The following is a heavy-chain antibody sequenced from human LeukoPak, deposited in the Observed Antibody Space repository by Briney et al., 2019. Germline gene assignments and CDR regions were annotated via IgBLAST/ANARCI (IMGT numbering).Heavy chain of an antibody. CDR2: IYTSGST. V-gene: IGHV4-4*07. CDR1: GGSISSYY. CDR3: ARDGLDDYSNYPPYYYYMDV. D-gene: IGHD4-11*01. Sequence: SETLSLTCTVSGGSISSYYWSWIRQPAGKGLEWIGRIYTSGSTNYNPSLKSRVTMSVDTSKNQFSLKLSPVTAADTAVYYCARDGLDDYSNYPPYYYYMDVWGKGTTVTVSS. J-gene: IGHJ6*03.